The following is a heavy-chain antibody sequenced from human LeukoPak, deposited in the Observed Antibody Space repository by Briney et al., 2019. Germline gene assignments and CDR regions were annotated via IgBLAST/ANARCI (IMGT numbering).Heavy chain of an antibody. D-gene: IGHD2-2*01. CDR2: TYYRSTWYN. CDR1: GDSVSSNSVT. J-gene: IGHJ5*02. Sequence: SQTLSLTCAISGDSVSSNSVTWNWIRQSPSRGLEWLGRTYYRSTWYNDYAVSVRGRITVNPDRSKNQFSLHLNSVTPEDTAVYYCARRLTQYDCFDPWGQGILVTVSS. CDR3: ARRLTQYDCFDP. V-gene: IGHV6-1*01.